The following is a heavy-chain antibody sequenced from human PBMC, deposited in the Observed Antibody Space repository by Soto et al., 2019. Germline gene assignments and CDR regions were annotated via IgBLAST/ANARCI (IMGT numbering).Heavy chain of an antibody. CDR2: IYSGGST. CDR1: GFTVSSNY. CDR3: ASEYGDYGDDAFAI. V-gene: IGHV3-53*02. D-gene: IGHD4-17*01. Sequence: EVQLVETGGGLIQPGGSLRLSCAASGFTVSSNYMSWVRQAPGKGLEWVSVIYSGGSTYYADSVKGRFTISRDNSKNTLYREMNSLRAEDKAVCCCASEYGDYGDDAFAIWGKGTMVTVSS. J-gene: IGHJ3*02.